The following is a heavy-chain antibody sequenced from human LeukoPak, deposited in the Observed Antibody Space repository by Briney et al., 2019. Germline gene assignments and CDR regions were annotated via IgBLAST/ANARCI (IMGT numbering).Heavy chain of an antibody. CDR1: GYSFTSYW. V-gene: IGHV5-51*01. J-gene: IGHJ4*02. D-gene: IGHD2-2*01. Sequence: GESLKISCKGSGYSFTSYWIGWVRQMPGKGLEWMGIIYPGDSDTRYSPSFQGQVTISADKSISTAYLQWSSLKASDTAMYYCARVALSRYCSSTSCYLGFSGLIDYWGQGTLVTVSS. CDR3: ARVALSRYCSSTSCYLGFSGLIDY. CDR2: IYPGDSDT.